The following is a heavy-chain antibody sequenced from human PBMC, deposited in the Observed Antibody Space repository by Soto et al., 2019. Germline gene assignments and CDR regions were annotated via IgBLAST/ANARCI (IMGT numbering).Heavy chain of an antibody. V-gene: IGHV3-49*02. CDR3: TREIPYFDS. J-gene: IGHJ4*02. Sequence: GGSLRLSCATSGFTFGYFSISWVRQAPGRGLEWVGFIRSTDYGGTTEYAASVKGRFAISRDDSTGIAYLQMNSLKIEDTAVYYCTREIPYFDSWGQGTLVTVSS. CDR2: IRSTDYGGTT. CDR1: GFTFGYFS.